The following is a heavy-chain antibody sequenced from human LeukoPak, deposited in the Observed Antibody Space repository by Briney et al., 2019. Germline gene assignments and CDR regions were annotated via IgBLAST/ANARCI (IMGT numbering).Heavy chain of an antibody. D-gene: IGHD3-10*01. J-gene: IGHJ5*02. Sequence: NPSEILSLTCTVSGGSISSYYLSWIRQPAGKGLEWIGRIYSRGTTYNPSLKSRVTMSADTSRNHVSLTLNSVTAADTAVYYCARDSGTTGEVKLDPWGQGTLVTVSS. CDR2: IYSRGT. V-gene: IGHV4-4*07. CDR3: ARDSGTTGEVKLDP. CDR1: GGSISSYY.